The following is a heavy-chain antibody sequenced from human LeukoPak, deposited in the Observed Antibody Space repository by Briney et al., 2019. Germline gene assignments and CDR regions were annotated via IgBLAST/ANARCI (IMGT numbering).Heavy chain of an antibody. V-gene: IGHV4-59*08. J-gene: IGHJ4*02. CDR1: GGSISSYY. D-gene: IGHD3/OR15-3a*01. Sequence: SETLSPTCTVSGGSISSYYWSWIRQPPGKGLEWIGYIYYSGSTNYNPSLKSRVTISVDTSKNQFSLKLSSVTAADTAVYYCARHGLSIDYWGQGTLVTVSS. CDR3: ARHGLSIDY. CDR2: IYYSGST.